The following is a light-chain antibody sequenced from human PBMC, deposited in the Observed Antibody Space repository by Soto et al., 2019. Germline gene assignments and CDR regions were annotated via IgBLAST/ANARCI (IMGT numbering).Light chain of an antibody. CDR2: AVT. CDR1: HNDICTSDY. J-gene: IGLJ1*01. Sequence: QSVLTQPTSVSGSPGRTITISYTANHNDICTSDYFSWYRQHPCRAPRLLIYAVTRRPSGISDRFSAYNSGLTASLTISGLQPEDEAGYYCSSLSCGRIYVFGPGTKV. CDR3: SSLSCGRIYV. V-gene: IGLV2-14*03.